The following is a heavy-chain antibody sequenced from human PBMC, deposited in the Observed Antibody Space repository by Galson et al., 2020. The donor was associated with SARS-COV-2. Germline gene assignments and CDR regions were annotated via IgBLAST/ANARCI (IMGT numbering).Heavy chain of an antibody. CDR3: ERDAIAAADHYYYYGMDV. D-gene: IGHD6-13*01. CDR2: IKQDGREK. V-gene: IGHV3-7*01. CDR1: GFTFSSYW. Sequence: TGGSLRLSCAASGFTFSSYWMSWVRQAPGKGLEWVANIKQDGREKYYVDSVKGRFTISRDNAKNSLYLQMNSLRAEDTAVYYCERDAIAAADHYYYYGMDVWGQGTTVTVSS. J-gene: IGHJ6*02.